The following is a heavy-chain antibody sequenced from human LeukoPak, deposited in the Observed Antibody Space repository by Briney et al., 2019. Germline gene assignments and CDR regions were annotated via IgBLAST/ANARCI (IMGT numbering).Heavy chain of an antibody. Sequence: GGSLRLSCAASGFTVSSNFMTWVRQAPGKGLEWVSVIYSGGSTYYADSVKDRFTISRDNSKNMLYLQMNSLRAEDTALYYCARDLGMTDGDYVSYFDYWGQGTLVTVSS. CDR1: GFTVSSNF. CDR3: ARDLGMTDGDYVSYFDY. V-gene: IGHV3-66*01. CDR2: IYSGGST. J-gene: IGHJ4*02. D-gene: IGHD4-17*01.